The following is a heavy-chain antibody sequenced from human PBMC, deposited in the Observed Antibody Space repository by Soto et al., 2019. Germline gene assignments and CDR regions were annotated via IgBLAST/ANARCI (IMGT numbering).Heavy chain of an antibody. CDR3: ASATLGYCSSTSCYGWFDP. D-gene: IGHD2-2*01. J-gene: IGHJ5*02. CDR1: GYTFTSYY. Sequence: ASVKVSCKASGYTFTSYYMHWVRQAPGQGLEWMGIINPSGGSTSYAQKFQGRVTMTRDTSTSTVYMELSSLRSEDTAVYYCASATLGYCSSTSCYGWFDPWGQGTLVTVSS. V-gene: IGHV1-46*03. CDR2: INPSGGST.